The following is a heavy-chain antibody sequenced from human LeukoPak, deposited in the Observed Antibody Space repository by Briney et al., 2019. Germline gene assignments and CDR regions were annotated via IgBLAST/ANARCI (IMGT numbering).Heavy chain of an antibody. CDR2: IYYSGST. J-gene: IGHJ4*02. CDR3: ARCSSSTSCYADY. V-gene: IGHV4-39*07. Sequence: SETLSLTCTVSGGSISSSSYYWGWIRQPPGKGLEWIGSIYYSGSTNYNPSLKSRVTISVDTSKNQFSLKLSSVTAADTAVYYCARCSSSTSCYADYWGQGTLVTVSS. D-gene: IGHD2-2*01. CDR1: GGSISSSSYY.